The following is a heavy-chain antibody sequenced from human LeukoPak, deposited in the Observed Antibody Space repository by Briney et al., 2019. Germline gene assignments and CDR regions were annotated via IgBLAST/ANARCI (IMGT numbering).Heavy chain of an antibody. D-gene: IGHD1-26*01. V-gene: IGHV4-59*10. J-gene: IGHJ4*02. Sequence: PSETLSLTCAVYGGSFSNYYWSWIRQPAGKGLEWIGRIYTSGTTHYNPSLKSRVTMSVDTSKNQFSLNLSSVTAADTAVYYCARVGVGATGDYWGQGTLVTVSS. CDR3: ARVGVGATGDY. CDR2: IYTSGTT. CDR1: GGSFSNYY.